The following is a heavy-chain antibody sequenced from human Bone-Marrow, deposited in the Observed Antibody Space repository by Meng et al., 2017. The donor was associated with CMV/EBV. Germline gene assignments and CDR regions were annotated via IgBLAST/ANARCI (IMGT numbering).Heavy chain of an antibody. V-gene: IGHV3-23*01. D-gene: IGHD1-20*01. CDR3: AKDLTQPTLTGTTLRYFDY. J-gene: IGHJ4*02. CDR1: FSSYA. CDR2: ISGSGGST. Sequence: FSSYAMSWVRQAPGKGLEWVSAISGSGGSTYYADSVKGRFIISRDNSKNTLYLQMNSLRAEDTAVYYCAKDLTQPTLTGTTLRYFDYWGQGTLVTVSS.